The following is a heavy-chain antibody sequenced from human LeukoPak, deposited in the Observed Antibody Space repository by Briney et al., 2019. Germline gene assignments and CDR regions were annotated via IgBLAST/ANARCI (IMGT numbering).Heavy chain of an antibody. CDR3: ARDNGSSPLYYFDY. CDR1: GGSISSYY. J-gene: IGHJ4*02. V-gene: IGHV4-59*01. Sequence: SETLTLTCTVSGGSISSYYWSWIPQPPGKGLEWSGYIYYSGSTNYNPSLKSRVTISVDTSKNQFSLKLSSVTAADTAVYYCARDNGSSPLYYFDYWGQGTLVTVSS. D-gene: IGHD2-8*01. CDR2: IYYSGST.